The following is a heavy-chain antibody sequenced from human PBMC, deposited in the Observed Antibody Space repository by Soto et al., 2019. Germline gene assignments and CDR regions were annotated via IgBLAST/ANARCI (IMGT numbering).Heavy chain of an antibody. CDR2: ITSSGSTI. D-gene: IGHD2-21*01. CDR3: ARGNSPVDVY. J-gene: IGHJ4*02. V-gene: IGHV3-48*03. Sequence: PGGSLRLSCAAAGFTFSSSEMNWVRQAPGKGLEWVSYITSSGSTIYYADSVKGRFTISRDNAKNSLYLQMNSLRAEDTAVYYCARGNSPVDVYWGQGTLVTVSS. CDR1: GFTFSSSE.